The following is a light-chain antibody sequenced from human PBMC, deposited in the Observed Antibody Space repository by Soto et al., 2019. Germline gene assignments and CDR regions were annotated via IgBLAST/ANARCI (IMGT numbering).Light chain of an antibody. J-gene: IGLJ2*01. CDR3: FSYAGSSIFVV. CDR2: EVT. Sequence: QSALTQPASVSGSPGQSITISCTGTSSDVGSYNLVSWYQHLPGKAPKLMIFEVTKRPSGVSTRFSGSKSGNTASLTISGLQAEDEAHYYCFSYAGSSIFVVFGGGTKLTVL. V-gene: IGLV2-23*02. CDR1: SSDVGSYNL.